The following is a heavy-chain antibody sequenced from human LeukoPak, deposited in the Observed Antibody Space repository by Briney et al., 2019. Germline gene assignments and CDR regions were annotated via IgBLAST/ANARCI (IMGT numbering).Heavy chain of an antibody. CDR3: ARDGFSGGYFDS. D-gene: IGHD3-3*01. V-gene: IGHV3-72*01. J-gene: IGHJ4*02. CDR1: GLTFSDHY. CDR2: IRNKLNSYTT. Sequence: GGSLRLSCAAPGLTFSDHYMVWVGQPPGKGLEWVGRIRNKLNSYTTEYAASVKGRFTISRDDSKNSLYLQMNSLKTEDTAVYYCARDGFSGGYFDSWGQGTLVTVSS.